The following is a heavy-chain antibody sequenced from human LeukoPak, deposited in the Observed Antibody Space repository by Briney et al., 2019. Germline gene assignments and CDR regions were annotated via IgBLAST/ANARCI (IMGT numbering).Heavy chain of an antibody. CDR3: ARDRSKYYDILTGYSSSYYYMDV. J-gene: IGHJ6*03. CDR2: IYYSGST. D-gene: IGHD3-9*01. V-gene: IGHV4-59*01. Sequence: SETLSLTCTVSGYSISSYYWSWIRQPPGKGLEWIGYIYYSGSTNYNPSLKSRVTISVDTSKNQFSLKLSSVTAADTAVYYCARDRSKYYDILTGYSSSYYYMDVWGKGTTVTVSS. CDR1: GYSISSYY.